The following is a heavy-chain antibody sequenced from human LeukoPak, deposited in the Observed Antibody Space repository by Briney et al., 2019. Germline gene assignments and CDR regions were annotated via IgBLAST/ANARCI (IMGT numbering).Heavy chain of an antibody. J-gene: IGHJ4*02. CDR1: GDSISSTSFY. D-gene: IGHD3-3*01. Sequence: SETLSLTCSVSGDSISSTSFYWVWIRQSPGTGLEWIGSINYSGSTYYNPSLKSRVTISIDTSKNQFSLKLNSVTAADTAVYYCARLGTIFGNLDYWGQGTLVTVSS. CDR3: ARLGTIFGNLDY. CDR2: INYSGST. V-gene: IGHV4-39*07.